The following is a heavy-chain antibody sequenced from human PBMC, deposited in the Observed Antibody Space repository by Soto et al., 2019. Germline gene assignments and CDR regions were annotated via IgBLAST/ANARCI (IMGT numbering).Heavy chain of an antibody. D-gene: IGHD5-12*01. CDR2: IMPIFHTP. CDR3: ARDKDRLQLGGNYYYILDV. CDR1: GGTFSNSA. J-gene: IGHJ6*02. Sequence: QVQLEQSGAEVKKPGSSVKVSCKASGGTFSNSAVSWVRQAPGQGLEWLGGIMPIFHTPHYAQKFQDRLTITADESTNTAYMELSGLRSDDTAVYYCARDKDRLQLGGNYYYILDVWGQGTTVTVSS. V-gene: IGHV1-69*12.